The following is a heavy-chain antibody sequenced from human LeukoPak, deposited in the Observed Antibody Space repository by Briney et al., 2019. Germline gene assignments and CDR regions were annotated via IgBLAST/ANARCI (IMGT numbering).Heavy chain of an antibody. CDR3: TRDAGGAATDDYYFDY. D-gene: IGHD6-13*01. CDR1: GGSISSGGYY. Sequence: SQTLSLTCTVSGGSISSGGYYWSWIRQHPGKGLEWIGYIYYSGSTYYNPSLKSRVTISVDTSKNQFSLQLNSVTPEDTAVYYCTRDAGGAATDDYYFDYWGQGTLVTVSS. CDR2: IYYSGST. V-gene: IGHV4-31*03. J-gene: IGHJ4*02.